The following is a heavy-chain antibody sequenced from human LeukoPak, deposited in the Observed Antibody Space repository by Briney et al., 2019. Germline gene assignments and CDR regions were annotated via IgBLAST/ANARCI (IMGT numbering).Heavy chain of an antibody. CDR3: ASPPTRYSSSWFLY. J-gene: IGHJ4*02. V-gene: IGHV4-34*01. Sequence: PSETLSLTCAVYGGSFSGYYWSWIRQPPGKGLEWIGGINHSGSTNYNPSLKSRVTISVDTSKNQFSLKLSSVTAADTAVYYCASPPTRYSSSWFLYWGQGTLVTVSS. D-gene: IGHD6-13*01. CDR1: GGSFSGYY. CDR2: INHSGST.